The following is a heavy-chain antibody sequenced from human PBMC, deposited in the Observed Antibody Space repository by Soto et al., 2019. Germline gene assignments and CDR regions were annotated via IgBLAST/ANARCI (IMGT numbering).Heavy chain of an antibody. D-gene: IGHD6-13*01. CDR1: GGSISSYY. CDR2: IYYSGST. CDR3: ARSIGYSRSPPWGYYYYYGMDV. V-gene: IGHV4-59*01. Sequence: SETLSLTCTVSGGSISSYYWSWIRQPPGKGLEWIGYIYYSGSTNYNPSLKSRVTISVDTSKNQFSLKLSSVTAADTAVYYCARSIGYSRSPPWGYYYYYGMDVWGQGTTVTVSS. J-gene: IGHJ6*02.